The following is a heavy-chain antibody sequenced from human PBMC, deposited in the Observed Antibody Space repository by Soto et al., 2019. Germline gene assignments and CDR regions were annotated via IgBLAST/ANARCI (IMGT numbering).Heavy chain of an antibody. V-gene: IGHV4-30-4*08. CDR2: IYYSGST. J-gene: IGHJ5*02. CDR3: ARATIVLVPAAMVSHWFDP. Sequence: SETPSLTCTVSRGSSSSGDYYFSWIRQPPGKGLEWIGYIYYSGSTYYNPSLKSRVTISVDTSKNQFSLKLSSVTAADTAVYYCARATIVLVPAAMVSHWFDPWGQGTLVTV. D-gene: IGHD2-2*01. CDR1: RGSSSSGDYY.